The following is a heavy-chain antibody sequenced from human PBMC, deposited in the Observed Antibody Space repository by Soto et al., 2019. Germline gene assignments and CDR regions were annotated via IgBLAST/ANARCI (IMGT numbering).Heavy chain of an antibody. V-gene: IGHV4-59*01. CDR1: GGSISSYY. D-gene: IGHD6-6*01. CDR3: ARCSSSLYYYSYGMDV. CDR2: IYYSGST. J-gene: IGHJ6*02. Sequence: QVQLQESGPGLVKPSETLSLTCTVSGGSISSYYWSWIRQPPGKGLEWIGYIYYSGSTNYNPSLKSRVTIAXXTXKXPFSLKLSSVTAADTAVYYCARCSSSLYYYSYGMDVWGQGTTVTVSS.